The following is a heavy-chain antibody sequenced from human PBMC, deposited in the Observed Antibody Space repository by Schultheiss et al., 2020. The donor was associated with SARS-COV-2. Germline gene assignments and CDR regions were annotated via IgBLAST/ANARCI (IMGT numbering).Heavy chain of an antibody. V-gene: IGHV4-59*12. J-gene: IGHJ4*02. CDR2: IYNSGST. CDR3: AGRGYSYGYYFDY. CDR1: GGSISSYY. Sequence: SETLSLTCTVSGGSISSYYWSWIRQPPGKGLDWIACIYNSGSTNYNPSLKSRVTMSVDTSKNQFSLKLSSVTAADTAVYYCAGRGYSYGYYFDYWGQGTLVTVSS. D-gene: IGHD5-18*01.